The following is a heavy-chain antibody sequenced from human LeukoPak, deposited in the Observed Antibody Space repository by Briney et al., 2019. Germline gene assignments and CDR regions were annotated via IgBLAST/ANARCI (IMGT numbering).Heavy chain of an antibody. Sequence: SETLSLTCTVSGGSISSYYWSWIRQPPGKGLEWIGYIYYSGSTNYNPSLKSRVTISVDTSKNQFSLKLSSVTAADTAVYYCASIFNDFWSGYYFDYWGQGTLVTVSS. V-gene: IGHV4-59*12. CDR1: GGSISSYY. D-gene: IGHD3-3*01. J-gene: IGHJ4*02. CDR3: ASIFNDFWSGYYFDY. CDR2: IYYSGST.